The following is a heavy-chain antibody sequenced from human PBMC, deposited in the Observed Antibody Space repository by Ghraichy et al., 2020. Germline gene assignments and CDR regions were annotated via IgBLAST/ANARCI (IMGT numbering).Heavy chain of an antibody. CDR3: ARHSGSWYENWFDS. V-gene: IGHV4-39*01. D-gene: IGHD6-19*01. CDR1: GVSISGSNLY. CDR2: VYSGGTT. J-gene: IGHJ5*01. Sequence: ESLNISCSVSGVSISGSNLYWGWIRQPPGKGLEWVGSVYSGGTTYYSPSLKSRVSISVAPSWNHFSLELTSVTAADTALYFCARHSGSWYENWFDSWGQGRLVDVS.